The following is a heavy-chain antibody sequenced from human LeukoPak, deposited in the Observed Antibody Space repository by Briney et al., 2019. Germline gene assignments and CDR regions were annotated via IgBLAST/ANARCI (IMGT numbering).Heavy chain of an antibody. CDR3: AREDGDGYNSPDYNWFDP. D-gene: IGHD5-24*01. J-gene: IGHJ5*02. CDR1: GYTFTSYY. V-gene: IGHV1-46*01. CDR2: INPSGGST. Sequence: ASVKVSCKASGYTFTSYYIHWVRQAPGQGLEWMGLINPSGGSTTYTQKFQGRVTMTRDTSANTAYMELSSLRSEDMAVYYCAREDGDGYNSPDYNWFDPWGQGTLVTVSS.